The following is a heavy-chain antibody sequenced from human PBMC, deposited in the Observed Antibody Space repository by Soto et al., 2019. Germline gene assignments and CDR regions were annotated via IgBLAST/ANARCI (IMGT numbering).Heavy chain of an antibody. CDR1: GDSMSTNY. J-gene: IGHJ4*02. V-gene: IGHV4-59*01. CDR2: VYYNGDT. D-gene: IGHD5-18*01. Sequence: QVQLQESGPGLVKPSETLSLTCIVSGDSMSTNYWHWIRQPPGKALEWIGYVYYNGDTNYNPSLNSRVTIAVDTSMNHHSMRRSSVTAADTAVYYCARGGTTMVKYYFDYWVQGALVTVSS. CDR3: ARGGTTMVKYYFDY.